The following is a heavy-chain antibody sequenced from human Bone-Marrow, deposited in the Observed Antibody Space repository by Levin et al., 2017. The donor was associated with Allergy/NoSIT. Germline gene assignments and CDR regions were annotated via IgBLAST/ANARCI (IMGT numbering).Heavy chain of an antibody. D-gene: IGHD4-23*01. CDR2: ISSSGSTI. V-gene: IGHV3-11*01. Sequence: PGESLKISCAASGFTFSDYYMSWIRQAPGKGLEWVSYISSSGSTIYYADSVKGRFTISRDNAKNSLYLQMNSLRAEDTAVYYCARGSFSGYGGNSYYWYFDLWGRGTLVTVSS. CDR3: ARGSFSGYGGNSYYWYFDL. CDR1: GFTFSDYY. J-gene: IGHJ2*01.